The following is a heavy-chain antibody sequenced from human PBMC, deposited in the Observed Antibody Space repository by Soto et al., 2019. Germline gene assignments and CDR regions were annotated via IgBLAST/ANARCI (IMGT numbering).Heavy chain of an antibody. J-gene: IGHJ3*02. D-gene: IGHD3-22*01. Sequence: SETLSLTCTVSGGSISSYYWSWIRQPPGKGLEWIGYIYYSGSTNYNPSLKSRVTISVDTCKTQCFLKLSSVTAADTAVYYCARGGYYDSSGYSGDALDILGQGTMVTVSS. CDR1: GGSISSYY. CDR2: IYYSGST. CDR3: ARGGYYDSSGYSGDALDI. V-gene: IGHV4-59*01.